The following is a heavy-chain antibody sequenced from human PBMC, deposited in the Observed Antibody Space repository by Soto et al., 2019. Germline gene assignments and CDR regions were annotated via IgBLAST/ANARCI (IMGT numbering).Heavy chain of an antibody. V-gene: IGHV1-3*01. CDR1: GYTFTSYA. Sequence: APVKVSCKASGYTFTSYAMHWVRQAPGQRLEWMGWINAGNGNTKYSQKFQGRVTITRDTSASTAYMELSSLRSEDTAVYYCASSSDFGVVIMFDYWGQGTLVTVSS. J-gene: IGHJ4*02. CDR2: INAGNGNT. CDR3: ASSSDFGVVIMFDY. D-gene: IGHD3-3*01.